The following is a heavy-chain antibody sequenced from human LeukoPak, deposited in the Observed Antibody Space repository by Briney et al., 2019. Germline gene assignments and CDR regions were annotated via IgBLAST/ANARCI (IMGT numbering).Heavy chain of an antibody. V-gene: IGHV3-30*04. CDR2: VSNDARYK. J-gene: IGHJ4*02. Sequence: GRSLRLSCAASGFPFSSYPMHWVRQAPGKGLEWVAIVSNDARYKDYADSVKGRFTISRDNSKNTLYLEMNSPRAEDTALYYCAGWRGSASGSFSGPLDYWGQGTLVTVSS. D-gene: IGHD3-10*01. CDR3: AGWRGSASGSFSGPLDY. CDR1: GFPFSSYP.